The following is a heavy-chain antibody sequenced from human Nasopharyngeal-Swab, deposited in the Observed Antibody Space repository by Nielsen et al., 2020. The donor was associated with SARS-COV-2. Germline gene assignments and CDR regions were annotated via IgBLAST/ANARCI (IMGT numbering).Heavy chain of an antibody. Sequence: WIRQPPGKGLEWIGEINHSGSTNYNPSLKSRVTISVDTSKNQFSLKPSSVTAADTAVYYCARGRHIVATILRYYYYMDVWGKGTTVTVSS. J-gene: IGHJ6*03. V-gene: IGHV4-34*01. D-gene: IGHD5-12*01. CDR2: INHSGST. CDR3: ARGRHIVATILRYYYYMDV.